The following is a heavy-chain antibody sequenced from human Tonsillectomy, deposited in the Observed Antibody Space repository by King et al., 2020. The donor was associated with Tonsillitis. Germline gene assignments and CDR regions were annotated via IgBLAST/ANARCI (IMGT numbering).Heavy chain of an antibody. Sequence: VQLVESGAEVKKPGSSVKVSSKASGGTFSSYAISWVRQAPGQGLEWMGRIIPILGIANYAQKFQGRVTITADKSTSTAYMELSSLRSEDTAVYYCAREGGARTNWFDPWGQGTLVTVSS. CDR1: GGTFSSYA. CDR3: AREGGARTNWFDP. D-gene: IGHD3-16*01. CDR2: IIPILGIA. J-gene: IGHJ5*02. V-gene: IGHV1-69*09.